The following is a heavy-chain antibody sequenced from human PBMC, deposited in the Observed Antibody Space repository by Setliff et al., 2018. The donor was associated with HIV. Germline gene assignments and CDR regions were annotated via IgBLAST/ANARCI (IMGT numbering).Heavy chain of an antibody. CDR1: GDTLTGYY. J-gene: IGHJ4*02. CDR3: ASSGGYPDYFDY. D-gene: IGHD1-26*01. CDR2: INPNSGGT. V-gene: IGHV1-2*02. Sequence: ASVKVSCKASGDTLTGYYIHWVRQAPGQGLEWMGWINPNSGGTKYAQKFQGRVTLTWDTSISTAYMVLSRLRSDDAAMYYCASSGGYPDYFDYWGQGTLVTVSS.